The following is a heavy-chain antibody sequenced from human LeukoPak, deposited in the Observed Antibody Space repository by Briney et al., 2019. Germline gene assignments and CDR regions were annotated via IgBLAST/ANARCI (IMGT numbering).Heavy chain of an antibody. CDR2: IRYDGSNK. D-gene: IGHD3-3*01. CDR1: GFTFSSCG. V-gene: IGHV3-30*02. J-gene: IGHJ3*02. Sequence: GGSLRLSCAASGFTFSSCGMHWVRQAPGKGLEWVAFIRYDGSNKYYADSVKGRFTISRDNSKNTLYLQMNSLRAEDTAVYYCAREKKTEWTTGAFDMWGQGTMVIVSS. CDR3: AREKKTEWTTGAFDM.